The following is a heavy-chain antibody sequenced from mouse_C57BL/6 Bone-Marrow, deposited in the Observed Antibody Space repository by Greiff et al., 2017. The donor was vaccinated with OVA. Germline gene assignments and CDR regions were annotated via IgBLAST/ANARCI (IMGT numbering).Heavy chain of an antibody. CDR2: IDPSDSYT. D-gene: IGHD2-12*01. CDR3: AREGYYYV. V-gene: IGHV1-50*01. Sequence: QVQLQQPGAELVKPGASVKLSCKASGYTFTSYWMQWVKQRPGQGLEWIGEIDPSDSYTNYNQKFKGKATLTVDTSSSTAYMQLSSLTSEESAVYYCAREGYYYVWGTGTTVTVSS. J-gene: IGHJ1*03. CDR1: GYTFTSYW.